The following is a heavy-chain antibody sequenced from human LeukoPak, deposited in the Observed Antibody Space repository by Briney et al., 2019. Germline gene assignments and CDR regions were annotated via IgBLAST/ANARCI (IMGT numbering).Heavy chain of an antibody. V-gene: IGHV1-46*01. CDR2: INPSGGST. Sequence: ASVKVSCKASGYTFTSYYMHWVRQAPGQGLEWMGIINPSGGSTSYAQKFQGRVTMTRDTSTSTVHMELSSLRSEDTAVYYCARDLYSSGWYDEPFYYYYMDVWGKGTTVTVSS. CDR3: ARDLYSSGWYDEPFYYYYMDV. J-gene: IGHJ6*03. D-gene: IGHD6-19*01. CDR1: GYTFTSYY.